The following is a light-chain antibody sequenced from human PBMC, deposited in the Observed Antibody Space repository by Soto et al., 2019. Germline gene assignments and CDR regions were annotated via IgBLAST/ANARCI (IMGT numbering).Light chain of an antibody. CDR2: GES. CDR3: QKYNNWPRT. Sequence: EIVFTQSPATLSLSLGETATLSCRASQSVTSKVAWYQQKPGQPPRLLIYGESTRATGIPDRFSGSGSGTELNLTINRLQSEDFAVYYCQKYNNWPRTCGQGTKVDIK. CDR1: QSVTSK. J-gene: IGKJ1*01. V-gene: IGKV3-15*01.